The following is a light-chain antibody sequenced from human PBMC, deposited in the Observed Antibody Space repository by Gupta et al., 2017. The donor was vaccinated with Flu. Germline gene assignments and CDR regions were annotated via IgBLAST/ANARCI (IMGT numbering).Light chain of an antibody. CDR1: NSTIGRNT. CDR2: NDN. V-gene: IGLV1-44*01. CDR3: ASGDDSRNGPV. Sequence: QSLLTQPPSSSGTPGQRVTISCSGSNSTIGRNTLRWYQHPPGAAPKLIMQNDNTRPSGVPARFSGSKAGTSAAMTISGLQSEDEGDFYCASGDDSRNGPVFGGGTRLTVL. J-gene: IGLJ3*02.